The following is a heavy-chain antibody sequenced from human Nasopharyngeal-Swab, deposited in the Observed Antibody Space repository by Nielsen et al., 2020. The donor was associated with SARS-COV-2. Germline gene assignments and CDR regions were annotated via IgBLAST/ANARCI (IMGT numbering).Heavy chain of an antibody. CDR1: GGAFSSYA. V-gene: IGHV1-69*13. CDR3: ASGGLVRNYYYYYYMDV. Sequence: SEEVGRKASGGAFSSYASSWERQAPGKGRERMGGIIPIFGTANYAQKFQGRVTITADESTSTAYIELSSLRSEDTAVYYCASGGLVRNYYYYYYMDVWGKGTTVTVSS. D-gene: IGHD6-6*01. J-gene: IGHJ6*03. CDR2: IIPIFGTA.